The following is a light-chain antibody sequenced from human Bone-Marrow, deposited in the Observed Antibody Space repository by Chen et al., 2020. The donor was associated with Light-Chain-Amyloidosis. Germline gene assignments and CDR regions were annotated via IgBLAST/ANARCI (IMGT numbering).Light chain of an antibody. CDR1: NIGSTS. CDR3: QVWDRSSDRPV. Sequence: SYVLTQPSSVSVAPGQTATIACGGNNIGSTSVQWYQQTPGQAPLLVVYDDRDRPSGIPERLSGSNSGNTATLTISRVEAGDEGDYYYQVWDRSSDRPVFGGGTKLTVL. V-gene: IGLV3-21*02. J-gene: IGLJ3*02. CDR2: DDR.